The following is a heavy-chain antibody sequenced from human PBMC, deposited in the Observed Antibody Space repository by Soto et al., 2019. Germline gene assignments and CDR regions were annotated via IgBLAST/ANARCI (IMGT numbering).Heavy chain of an antibody. CDR2: INPSGGST. CDR3: ASGSTMVNYGMDV. Sequence: QVQLVQSGAEVKKPGASVKVSCKASGYTFTSYYMHWVRQAPGQGLEWMGIINPSGGSTSYAQKFQGRVXXTXDXXTSTVYRELSSLRSEDTAVYYCASGSTMVNYGMDVWGQGTTVTVSS. D-gene: IGHD3-10*01. V-gene: IGHV1-46*03. CDR1: GYTFTSYY. J-gene: IGHJ6*02.